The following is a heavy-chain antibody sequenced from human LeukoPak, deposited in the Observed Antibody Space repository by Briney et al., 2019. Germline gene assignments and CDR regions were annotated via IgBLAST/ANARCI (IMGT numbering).Heavy chain of an antibody. J-gene: IGHJ3*02. D-gene: IGHD3-3*01. CDR3: ARGDVDDFWSGYLYDAFDI. V-gene: IGHV4-39*07. Sequence: SETLSLTCTVSGGSISSSSYYWGWIRQPPGKGLEWIGTIYYSGSTSYNPSLKSRVTISVDTSKNQFSLKLSSVTAADTAVYYCARGDVDDFWSGYLYDAFDIWGQGTMVTVSS. CDR1: GGSISSSSYY. CDR2: IYYSGST.